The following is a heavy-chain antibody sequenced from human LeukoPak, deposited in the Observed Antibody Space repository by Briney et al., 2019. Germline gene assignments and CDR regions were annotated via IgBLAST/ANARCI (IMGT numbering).Heavy chain of an antibody. V-gene: IGHV3-23*01. D-gene: IGHD6-13*01. CDR3: AKYPASGGYFDY. J-gene: IGHJ4*02. CDR1: GFTFSTYS. Sequence: GGSLRLSCAASGFTFSTYSMSWVRLAPGKGLEWVSGISGSGANAYYADSVKGRFTISRDNSKNTLYLQMNSLRAEDTAVFYCAKYPASGGYFDYWGQGTLVTVSS. CDR2: ISGSGANA.